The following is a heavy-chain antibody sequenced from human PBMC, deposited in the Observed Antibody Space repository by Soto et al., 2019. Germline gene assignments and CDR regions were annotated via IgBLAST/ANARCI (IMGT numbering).Heavy chain of an antibody. CDR2: INPSGGST. V-gene: IGHV1-46*01. D-gene: IGHD3-22*01. Sequence: QVQLVQSGAEVKKPGASVKVSCKASGYIFTNHYIHWVRQAPGQGLEWMGIINPSGGSTNYLQKFQGRVTMTRDTATSTVYMELSSLRSEDTAVYFCARADYYDSSGFYYDYWGQGTLVTVSS. CDR3: ARADYYDSSGFYYDY. CDR1: GYIFTNHY. J-gene: IGHJ4*02.